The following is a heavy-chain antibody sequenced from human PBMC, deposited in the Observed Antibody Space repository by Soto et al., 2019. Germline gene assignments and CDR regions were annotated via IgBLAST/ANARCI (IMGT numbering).Heavy chain of an antibody. V-gene: IGHV3-48*04. CDR3: ARGCTNGVCYDAFDI. D-gene: IGHD2-8*01. J-gene: IGHJ3*02. CDR2: ISSSSSTI. Sequence: GGSLRLSCAASGFTFSSYGMHWVRQAPGKGLEWVSYISSSSSTIYYADSVKGRFTISRDNAKNSLYLQMNSLRAEDTAVYYCARGCTNGVCYDAFDIWGQGTMVTVSS. CDR1: GFTFSSYG.